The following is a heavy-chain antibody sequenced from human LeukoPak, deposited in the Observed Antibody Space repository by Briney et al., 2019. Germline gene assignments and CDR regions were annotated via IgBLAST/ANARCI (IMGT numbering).Heavy chain of an antibody. Sequence: GASVKVSCKASGYTFTNYGITWVRQAPGQGLEWMGWISAHDGTRNYALKHEDRVTMTTDTSTSTAYMELRGLRSDDTAVYYCARYDVPKDYDFWSGLDHWGQGTLVTVSS. CDR1: GYTFTNYG. CDR2: ISAHDGTR. J-gene: IGHJ4*02. V-gene: IGHV1-18*01. D-gene: IGHD3-3*01. CDR3: ARYDVPKDYDFWSGLDH.